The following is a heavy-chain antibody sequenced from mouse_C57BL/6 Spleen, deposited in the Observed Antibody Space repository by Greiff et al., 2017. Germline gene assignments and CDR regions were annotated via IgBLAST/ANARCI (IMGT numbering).Heavy chain of an antibody. Sequence: EVQLQQSGPELVKPGASVKISCKASGYTFTDYYMNWVKQSHGKSLEWIGDINPNNGGTSYNQKFKGKATLTVDKSSSTAYMELRSLTSEDSAVYYCARDGYYHYWGQGTTLTVSS. CDR1: GYTFTDYY. J-gene: IGHJ2*01. V-gene: IGHV1-26*01. CDR3: ARDGYYHY. D-gene: IGHD2-3*01. CDR2: INPNNGGT.